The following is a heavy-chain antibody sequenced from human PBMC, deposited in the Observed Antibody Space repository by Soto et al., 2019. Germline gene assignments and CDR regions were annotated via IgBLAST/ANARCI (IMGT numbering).Heavy chain of an antibody. J-gene: IGHJ4*02. D-gene: IGHD1-26*01. V-gene: IGHV4-34*01. CDR3: ARDPQGDGRLDLDY. CDR2: IHHSGNT. Sequence: SETLSLTCAVYGGSFSDYNWSWIRQPPGKGLEWIGEIHHSGNTNYNPALKSRVTISIDTSKNQFSLKVNSVTAADTAVYYCARDPQGDGRLDLDYWGQGTLVTVSS. CDR1: GGSFSDYN.